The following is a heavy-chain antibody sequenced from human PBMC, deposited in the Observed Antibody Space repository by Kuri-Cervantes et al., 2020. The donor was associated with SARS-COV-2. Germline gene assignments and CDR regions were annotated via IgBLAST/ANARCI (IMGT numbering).Heavy chain of an antibody. CDR2: IYYSGST. V-gene: IGHV4-59*12. CDR1: GGSISSYY. D-gene: IGHD6-13*01. Sequence: SETLSLTCTVSGGSISSYYWSRIRQPPGKGLEWIGYIYYSGSTNYNPSLKSRVTISVDTSKNQFSLQLNSVTPEDTAVYYCARDRDLAGGMDVWGQGTTVTVSS. CDR3: ARDRDLAGGMDV. J-gene: IGHJ6*02.